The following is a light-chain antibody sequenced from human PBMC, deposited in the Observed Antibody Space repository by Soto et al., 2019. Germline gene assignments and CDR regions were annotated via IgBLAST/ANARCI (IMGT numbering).Light chain of an antibody. CDR3: SSYAASNNFYFV. Sequence: QSVLTQPPSASRSPGQSVTISCTGTSSDVGGCNNVSWYQQYPGRAPKLMIYEVTKRPSGVPDRFSGSKSGNTASLTVSGLQAEDEADYYCSSYAASNNFYFVFGGGTKLTV. V-gene: IGLV2-8*02. CDR2: EVT. J-gene: IGLJ3*02. CDR1: SSDVGGCNN.